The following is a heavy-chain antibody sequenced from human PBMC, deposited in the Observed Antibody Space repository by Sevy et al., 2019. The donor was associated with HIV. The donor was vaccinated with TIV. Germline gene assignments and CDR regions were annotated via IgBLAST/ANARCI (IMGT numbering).Heavy chain of an antibody. CDR1: GGSISSYY. V-gene: IGHV4-59*08. CDR2: IYYSGST. Sequence: SETLSLTCTVSGGSISSYYWSWIRQPPGKGLEWIGYIYYSGSTNYNPSLKSRFTISVDTSKNQFSLKLSSVTAADTAVYYCARHPNAAKVPWVFWFDPWGQGTLVTVSS. D-gene: IGHD2-8*01. CDR3: ARHPNAAKVPWVFWFDP. J-gene: IGHJ5*02.